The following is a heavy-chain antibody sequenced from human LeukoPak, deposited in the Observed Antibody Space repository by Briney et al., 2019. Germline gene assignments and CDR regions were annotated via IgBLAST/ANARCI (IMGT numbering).Heavy chain of an antibody. CDR3: ARPTNY. D-gene: IGHD5-24*01. Sequence: GESLKISGQGSGYSFSTSWIGWVRQMPGKGLEWMGIIYPSDSDTRYSPSFQGQVTISADKSISTAYLQWSSLKASDTAMYYCARPTNYWGQGTLVTVSS. V-gene: IGHV5-51*01. J-gene: IGHJ4*02. CDR2: IYPSDSDT. CDR1: GYSFSTSW.